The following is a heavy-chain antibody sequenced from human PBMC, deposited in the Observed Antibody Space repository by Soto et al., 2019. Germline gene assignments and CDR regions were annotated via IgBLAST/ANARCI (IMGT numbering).Heavy chain of an antibody. CDR1: GFSLSDYW. Sequence: PGGSLRLSCAASGFSLSDYWMHWVRQVPGKGLLWVSRISVDGRDTTYADSVKGRFTISRDNAKNTLYLQMDSLRAEDTAVYYCVRAPEQRPXDFWGHGSLVTVSS. V-gene: IGHV3-74*03. CDR2: ISVDGRDT. D-gene: IGHD6-19*01. J-gene: IGHJ4*01. CDR3: VRAPEQRPXDF.